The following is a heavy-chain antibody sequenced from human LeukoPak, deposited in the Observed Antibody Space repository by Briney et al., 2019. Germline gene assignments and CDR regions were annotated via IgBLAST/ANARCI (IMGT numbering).Heavy chain of an antibody. CDR1: GGSITSSPYY. CDR2: VSYSGNT. Sequence: SETLSLTCTVSGGSITSSPYYWAWLRQPPGKGLEWIASVSYSGNTFYNPSLRGRATISADTSRNHFSVRLTSVTAADTAMYYSTRVMTGSRCDCWGQGTLVTVS. V-gene: IGHV4-39*02. J-gene: IGHJ4*02. CDR3: TRVMTGSRCDC. D-gene: IGHD3-10*01.